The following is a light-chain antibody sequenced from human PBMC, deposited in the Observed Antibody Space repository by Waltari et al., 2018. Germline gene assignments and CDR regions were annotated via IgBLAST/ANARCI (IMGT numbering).Light chain of an antibody. J-gene: IGLJ3*02. Sequence: QSVLTQPPSASGTPGQRVTISCSGIPSNAGDNVVNWYHQVPGPAPKLVIYRNDQRPSGVPDRFTASKSGTSASLAISGLQSEDEGDYYCATWDDSPTGRWVFGGGTRVTVL. V-gene: IGLV1-44*01. CDR3: ATWDDSPTGRWV. CDR2: RND. CDR1: PSNAGDNV.